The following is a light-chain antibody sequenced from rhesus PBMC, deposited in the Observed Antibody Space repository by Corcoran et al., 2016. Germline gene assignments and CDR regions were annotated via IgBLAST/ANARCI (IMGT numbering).Light chain of an antibody. J-gene: IGKJ3*01. V-gene: IGKV1-22*01. Sequence: DIQMTQSPSSLSASGGDKVTITCRASQGISSWLAWYQQKQGKAPKLLIYKPSSLQSGFPSRFSGSGSGTDVTLTISSLQPEDFATYYCLQYSSSPFTFGPGTKLDIK. CDR3: LQYSSSPFT. CDR2: KPS. CDR1: QGISSW.